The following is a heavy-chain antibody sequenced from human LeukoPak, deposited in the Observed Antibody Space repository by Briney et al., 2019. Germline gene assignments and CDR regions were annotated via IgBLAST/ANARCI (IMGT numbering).Heavy chain of an antibody. CDR3: ARDWGAYYYESGTLSHFDY. D-gene: IGHD3-10*01. Sequence: ASVKVSCKASGYTFTGYYMHWVRQAPGQGLEWMGWINPNSGDTNYAQKFQGRVTMTRDTSISTDYMELSRLRSDDTAVYYCARDWGAYYYESGTLSHFDYWGQGTLVTVSS. CDR1: GYTFTGYY. CDR2: INPNSGDT. J-gene: IGHJ4*02. V-gene: IGHV1-2*02.